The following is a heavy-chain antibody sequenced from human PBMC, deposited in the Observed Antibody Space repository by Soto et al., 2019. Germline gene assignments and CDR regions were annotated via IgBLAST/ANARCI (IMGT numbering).Heavy chain of an antibody. Sequence: ASVKVSFKASGYTFTGYYMHWLRQAPGQGLEWMGWINPNSGGTNYAQKFQGWVTMTRDTSISTAYMELSRLRSDDTAVYYCARDDYSSSSALGYWGQGTLVTVSS. D-gene: IGHD6-13*01. V-gene: IGHV1-2*04. J-gene: IGHJ4*02. CDR3: ARDDYSSSSALGY. CDR1: GYTFTGYY. CDR2: INPNSGGT.